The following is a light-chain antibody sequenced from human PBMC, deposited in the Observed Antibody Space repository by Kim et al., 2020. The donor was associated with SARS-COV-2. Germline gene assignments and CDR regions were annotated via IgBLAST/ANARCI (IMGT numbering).Light chain of an antibody. V-gene: IGKV3-20*01. CDR3: QQYGSSSPTT. Sequence: EIVLTQSPGTLSLSPGERATLSCRASQSVTSNYLAWYQQKPGQAPRLLIYGASSRATGIPDRFSGSGSGTDFTLTISGLEPEDFAVYYCQQYGSSSPTTFGQGTRLEIK. J-gene: IGKJ5*01. CDR1: QSVTSNY. CDR2: GAS.